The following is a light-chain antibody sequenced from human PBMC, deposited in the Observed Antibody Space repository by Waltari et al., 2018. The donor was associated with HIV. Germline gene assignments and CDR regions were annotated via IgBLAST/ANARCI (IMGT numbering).Light chain of an antibody. CDR3: QVWDSSSDHWV. Sequence: SYVLTQPPSVSVAPGKPARLPVGGNHIGTQRVHWYQQKPGQAPVLFIYYDRDRPSGIPERFSGSNSGNTATLTISRVEAGDEADYYCQVWDSSSDHWVFGGGTKLTVL. V-gene: IGLV3-21*04. J-gene: IGLJ3*02. CDR2: YDR. CDR1: HIGTQR.